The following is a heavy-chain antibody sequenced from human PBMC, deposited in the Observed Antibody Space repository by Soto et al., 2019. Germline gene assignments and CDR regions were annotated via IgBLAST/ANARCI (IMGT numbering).Heavy chain of an antibody. J-gene: IGHJ5*01. CDR3: ATTRGIAVGGSFAS. D-gene: IGHD6-19*01. Sequence: ETLSLTCTVSGASTSSSSSNWGWIRQPPGKGLEWIGTFYSGSAYYNPSLKSRVTISVDTSKSQFSLKLNSVAAADTAIYYCATTRGIAVGGSFASWGQGTLVTVSS. CDR1: GASTSSSSSN. CDR2: FYSGSA. V-gene: IGHV4-39*01.